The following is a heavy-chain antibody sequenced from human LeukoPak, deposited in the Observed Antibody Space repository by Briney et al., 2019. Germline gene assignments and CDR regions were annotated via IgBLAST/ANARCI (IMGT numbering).Heavy chain of an antibody. CDR2: INSDGSST. J-gene: IGHJ4*02. CDR3: ARTPSWGRITPFDY. D-gene: IGHD1-20*01. CDR1: GFTVSSNY. Sequence: TGGSLRLSCAASGFTVSSNYMSWVRQAPGKGLVWVSRINSDGSSTSYADSVKGRFTISRDNAKNTLYLQMNSLRAEDTAVYYCARTPSWGRITPFDYWGQGTLVTVSS. V-gene: IGHV3-74*01.